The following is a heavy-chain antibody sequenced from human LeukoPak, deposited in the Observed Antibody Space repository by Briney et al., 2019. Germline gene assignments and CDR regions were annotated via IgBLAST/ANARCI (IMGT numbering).Heavy chain of an antibody. CDR3: AREGWYYDSSGYSNWDFDY. CDR1: GFTFSSYS. D-gene: IGHD3-22*01. Sequence: GGSLRLSCASSGFTFSSYSMNWVRQAPGKGLEWVSYISSSSSTIYYADPVKGRFTISRDNAKNSLYLQMNSLRAEDTAVYYCAREGWYYDSSGYSNWDFDYWGQGNLVTVSS. V-gene: IGHV3-48*04. CDR2: ISSSSSTI. J-gene: IGHJ4*02.